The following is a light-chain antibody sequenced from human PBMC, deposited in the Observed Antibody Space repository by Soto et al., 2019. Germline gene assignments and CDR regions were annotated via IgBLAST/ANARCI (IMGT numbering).Light chain of an antibody. CDR3: QQYSSPPRT. CDR1: QSVSSY. CDR2: GAS. V-gene: IGKV3-20*01. J-gene: IGKJ1*01. Sequence: EIVLTQSPGSLSLSPGERATLSCRASQSVSSYLAWYQQKPGQAPRLLISGASSRATGFPDRFSGSGSGTDFSLTISRLEPEDSAVYYCQQYSSPPRTFGHGTKVEIK.